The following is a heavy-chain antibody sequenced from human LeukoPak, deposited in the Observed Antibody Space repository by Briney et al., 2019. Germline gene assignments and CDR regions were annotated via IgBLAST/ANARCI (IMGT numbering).Heavy chain of an antibody. D-gene: IGHD4-17*01. J-gene: IGHJ5*02. V-gene: IGHV4-61*02. CDR3: ARHQNGDPYNWFDP. Sequence: SETLSLTCTVSGGSISSGSYYWSSIRQPAGKGLEWIGRIYTSGSTNYNPSLKSRVTISVDTSKNQFSLKLSSVTAADTAVYYCARHQNGDPYNWFDPWGQGTLVTVSS. CDR2: IYTSGST. CDR1: GGSISSGSYY.